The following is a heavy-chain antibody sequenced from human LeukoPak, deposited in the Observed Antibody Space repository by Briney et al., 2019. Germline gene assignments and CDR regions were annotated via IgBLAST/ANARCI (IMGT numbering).Heavy chain of an antibody. J-gene: IGHJ4*02. CDR1: GFTFSDYY. D-gene: IGHD2-21*02. CDR3: ARAKKWGGGDCYWDY. CDR2: ISSSSSYT. V-gene: IGHV3-11*06. Sequence: GGPLRLSCAAPGFTFSDYYMSWIRQAPGKGLEWVSYISSSSSYTNYADSVKGRFTISRDNAKNSLYLQMNSLRAEDTAVYYCARAKKWGGGDCYWDYWGQGTLVTVSS.